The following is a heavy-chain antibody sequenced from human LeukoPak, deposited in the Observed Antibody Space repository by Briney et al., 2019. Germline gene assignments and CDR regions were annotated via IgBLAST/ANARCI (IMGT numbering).Heavy chain of an antibody. CDR1: GYTFTSYD. Sequence: ASVKVSCKASGYTFTSYDINWVRQATGQGLEWMGWMNPNSGNTGYAQKFQGRVTMTRNASISTAYMELSSLRSEDTAVYYCARALRVGTAMVWVYWGQGTLVTVSS. CDR3: ARALRVGTAMVWVY. D-gene: IGHD5-18*01. J-gene: IGHJ4*02. V-gene: IGHV1-8*01. CDR2: MNPNSGNT.